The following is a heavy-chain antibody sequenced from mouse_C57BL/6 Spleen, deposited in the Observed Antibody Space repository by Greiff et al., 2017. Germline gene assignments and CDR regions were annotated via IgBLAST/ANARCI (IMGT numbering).Heavy chain of an antibody. CDR3: ARGGNWDWYFDV. CDR2: IYPGSGST. V-gene: IGHV1-55*01. Sequence: QVQLQQPGAELVQPGASVKMSCKASGYTFTSYWITWVKQRPGQGLEWIGDIYPGSGSTNYNEKFKSKATLTVDTSSSTAYMQLSSLTSEDSAVYYCARGGNWDWYFDVWGTGTTVTVSS. D-gene: IGHD4-1*01. CDR1: GYTFTSYW. J-gene: IGHJ1*03.